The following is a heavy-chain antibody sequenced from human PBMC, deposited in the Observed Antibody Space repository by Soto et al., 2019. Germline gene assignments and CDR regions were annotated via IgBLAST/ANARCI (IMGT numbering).Heavy chain of an antibody. CDR1: GYTFTSYG. D-gene: IGHD4-17*01. CDR3: ARVYGGNSVLGYYYYGMDV. Sequence: ASVKVSCKASGYTFTSYGISWVRQAPGQGLEWMGLISAYNGNTNYAQKLQGRVTMTTDTSTSTAYMELRSLRSDDTAVYYCARVYGGNSVLGYYYYGMDVWGQGTTVTVSS. V-gene: IGHV1-18*01. J-gene: IGHJ6*02. CDR2: ISAYNGNT.